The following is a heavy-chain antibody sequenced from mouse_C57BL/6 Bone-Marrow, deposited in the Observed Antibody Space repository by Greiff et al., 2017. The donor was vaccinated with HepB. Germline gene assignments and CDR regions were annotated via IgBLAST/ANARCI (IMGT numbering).Heavy chain of an antibody. CDR1: GYTFTSYW. CDR2: IHPNSGST. D-gene: IGHD2-5*01. Sequence: VQLQQPGAELVKPGASVKLSCKASGYTFTSYWMHWVKQRPGQGLEWIGMIHPNSGSTNYNEKFKSKATLTVDKSSSTAYMQPSSLTSEDSAVYYCARDYSKRDYAMDYWGQGTSVTVSS. CDR3: ARDYSKRDYAMDY. V-gene: IGHV1-64*01. J-gene: IGHJ4*01.